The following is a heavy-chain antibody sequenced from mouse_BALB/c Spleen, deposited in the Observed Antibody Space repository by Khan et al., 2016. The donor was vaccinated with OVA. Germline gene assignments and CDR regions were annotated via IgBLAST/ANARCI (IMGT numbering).Heavy chain of an antibody. D-gene: IGHD1-2*01. V-gene: IGHV1-77*01. J-gene: IGHJ3*01. CDR3: ERRNYFGYTFAY. CDR2: ISPGSGDT. Sequence: QVQLQQSGAELARPGASVKLSCKASGYTFTDYYINWVKQRTGQGLEWIGEISPGSGDTYYNERFKGKATLTADKSSSTAYMQLSSRTSEASAVYFCERRNYFGYTFAYWGQGTLVTVSA. CDR1: GYTFTDYY.